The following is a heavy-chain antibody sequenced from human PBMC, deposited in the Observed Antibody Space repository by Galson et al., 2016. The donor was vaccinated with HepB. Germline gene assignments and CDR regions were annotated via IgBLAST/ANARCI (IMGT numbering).Heavy chain of an antibody. D-gene: IGHD2/OR15-2a*01. CDR2: VFYDGKT. J-gene: IGHJ4*02. Sequence: SETLSLTCTVSGGSISGNAYFWGWIRQPPGKGLEWIGNVFYDGKTYYNPSLKSRVTISVDTSKTQFSLSLNSVTAEDTAVYFCARVIRFSDRFASWGQGRLVTVSS. CDR3: ARVIRFSDRFAS. CDR1: GGSISGNAYF. V-gene: IGHV4-39*01.